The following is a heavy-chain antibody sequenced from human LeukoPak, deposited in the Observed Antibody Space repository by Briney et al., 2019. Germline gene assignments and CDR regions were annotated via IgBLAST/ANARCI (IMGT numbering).Heavy chain of an antibody. CDR3: ARSQYSSSWGYYYYYYMDV. D-gene: IGHD6-13*01. V-gene: IGHV4-4*09. CDR2: IYTSGST. Sequence: SETLSLTCTVSGGSISSYYWSCIRQPPGKGLEWIGYIYTSGSTNYNPSLKSRVTISVDTSKNQFSLKLSSVSAADTAVYYCARSQYSSSWGYYYYYYMDVWGKGTTVTVSS. CDR1: GGSISSYY. J-gene: IGHJ6*03.